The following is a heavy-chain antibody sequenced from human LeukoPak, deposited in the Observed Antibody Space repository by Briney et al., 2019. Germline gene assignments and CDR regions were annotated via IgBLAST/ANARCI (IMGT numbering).Heavy chain of an antibody. CDR2: IYSGGST. D-gene: IGHD6-19*01. J-gene: IGHJ4*02. V-gene: IGHV3-53*01. Sequence: GGSLRLSCAASGFIVSSNYMSWVRQAPGKGLEWVSVIYSGGSTFYADSVKGRFTISRDNSKNTLFLQMNSLTAEDTAVYYCASSGWPRSLDYWGQGTLVTVSS. CDR1: GFIVSSNY. CDR3: ASSGWPRSLDY.